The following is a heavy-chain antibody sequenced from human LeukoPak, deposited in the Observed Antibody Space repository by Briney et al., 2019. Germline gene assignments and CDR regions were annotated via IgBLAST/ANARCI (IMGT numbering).Heavy chain of an antibody. J-gene: IGHJ5*02. D-gene: IGHD1-1*01. CDR3: ARISGVERRT. Sequence: GGSLRLSCAASGFTFSDYAMNWVRQAPGKGLEWLSYISVSGSLIYYADSVKGRFTFSRDNAKNSLYLQMNSLRDEDTAVYYCARISGVERRTWGQGTLVTVSS. CDR2: ISVSGSLI. CDR1: GFTFSDYA. V-gene: IGHV3-48*02.